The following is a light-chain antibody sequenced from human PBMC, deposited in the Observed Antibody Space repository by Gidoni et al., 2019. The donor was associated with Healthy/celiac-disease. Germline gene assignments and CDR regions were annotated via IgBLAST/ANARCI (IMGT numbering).Light chain of an antibody. Sequence: YDLPQPPSVSVSPGQPARITCSGDALPKQYAYWYQQKPGQAPVLVIYKDSERPSGIPERFSGSSSGTTVTLTISGFQAEDEADYYCQSADSSGTYEVFGTGTKVTVL. CDR3: QSADSSGTYEV. CDR1: ALPKQY. J-gene: IGLJ1*01. CDR2: KDS. V-gene: IGLV3-25*03.